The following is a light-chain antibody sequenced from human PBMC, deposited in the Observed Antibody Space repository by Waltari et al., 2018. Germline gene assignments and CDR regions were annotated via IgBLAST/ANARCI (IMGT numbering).Light chain of an antibody. CDR1: SSDIGGYKF. CDR2: DVT. V-gene: IGLV2-14*03. CDR3: MSYGSDHTSV. J-gene: IGLJ2*01. Sequence: QSALTQPASVSGSPGQSITISCTGTSSDIGGYKFVSWYQKQPGKAPKLIIFDVTKRPSGISPRFSGSKSGNTASLTISGLQADDEADYFCMSYGSDHTSVFGGGTKLTVL.